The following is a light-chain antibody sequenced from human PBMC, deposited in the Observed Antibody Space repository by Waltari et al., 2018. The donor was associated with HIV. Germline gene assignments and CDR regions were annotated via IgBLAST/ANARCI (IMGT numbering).Light chain of an antibody. J-gene: IGLJ2*01. Sequence: QSLLAQPRSVSGTPGQRVNISCSGSNSNVRNTYVYWYQQVPGVAPKLLIYRNNPRPSVVPDRVAGSKSGTSASLAISGLLTEDEGDYYCSAWDDRLSGRLFGGGTKVTVL. CDR3: SAWDDRLSGRL. CDR1: NSNVRNTY. CDR2: RNN. V-gene: IGLV1-47*01.